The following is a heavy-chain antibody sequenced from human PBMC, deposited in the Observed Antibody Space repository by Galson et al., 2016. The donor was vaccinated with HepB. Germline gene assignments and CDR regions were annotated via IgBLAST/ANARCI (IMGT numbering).Heavy chain of an antibody. Sequence: SLRLSCAASGFTFSSYAMSWVRQAPGKGLEWVSAIRGSGGSTYYADSVKGRFTISRDNSKNTLYLQMNSLRAEDTAVYYCAKDLGFLEWLFFDSYYYYGMDVWGQGTRSPSP. CDR3: AKDLGFLEWLFFDSYYYYGMDV. J-gene: IGHJ6*02. CDR2: IRGSGGST. D-gene: IGHD3-3*01. CDR1: GFTFSSYA. V-gene: IGHV3-23*01.